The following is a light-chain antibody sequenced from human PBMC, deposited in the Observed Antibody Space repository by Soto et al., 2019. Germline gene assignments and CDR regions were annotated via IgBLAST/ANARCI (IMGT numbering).Light chain of an antibody. CDR1: QSVSSSY. V-gene: IGKV3-20*01. CDR2: GAS. CDR3: QQYGSSPRT. Sequence: VLTQSPGTLSLSPGERATLSCRASQSVSSSYLAWYQQKPGQAPRLLIYGASSRATGIPDRFSGSGSGTDFTLTISRLEPEDWAVFYCQQYGSSPRTFGQGTKVDIK. J-gene: IGKJ1*01.